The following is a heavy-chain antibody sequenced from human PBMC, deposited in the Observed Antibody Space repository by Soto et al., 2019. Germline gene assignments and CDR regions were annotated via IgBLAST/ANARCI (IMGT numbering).Heavy chain of an antibody. V-gene: IGHV3-23*01. CDR3: AKDPMVVLPPRLFAY. D-gene: IGHD3-22*01. CDR2: ISGSGGST. CDR1: GFTFSSYA. J-gene: IGHJ4*02. Sequence: ELQLLESGGVLGQPGWSLRLSCAASGFTFSSYAMSWVRQAPWKVLEWVSAISGSGGSTYYADSVKGRFTISRDNSKNTLYSQMNRLRAEDTAVYYCAKDPMVVLPPRLFAYWGQGPLVTVSS.